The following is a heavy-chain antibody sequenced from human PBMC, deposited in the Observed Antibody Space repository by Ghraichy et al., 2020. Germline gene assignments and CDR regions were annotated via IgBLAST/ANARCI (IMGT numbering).Heavy chain of an antibody. D-gene: IGHD3-22*01. Sequence: GGSLRLSCAASGFTFSSYSMNWVRQAPGKGLEWVSSISSSSSYIYYADSVKGRFTISRDNAKNSLYLQMNSLRAEDTAVYYCARDYPPTYYYDSSGYPDYWGQGTLVTVSS. CDR1: GFTFSSYS. V-gene: IGHV3-21*01. CDR2: ISSSSSYI. CDR3: ARDYPPTYYYDSSGYPDY. J-gene: IGHJ4*02.